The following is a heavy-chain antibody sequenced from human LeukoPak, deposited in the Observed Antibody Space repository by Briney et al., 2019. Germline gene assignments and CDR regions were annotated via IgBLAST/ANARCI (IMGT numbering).Heavy chain of an antibody. CDR1: GGSFSGYY. J-gene: IGHJ4*02. CDR2: INHSGST. V-gene: IGHV4-34*01. D-gene: IGHD1-26*01. Sequence: SETLSLTCAVYGGSFSGYYWSWIRQPPGKGLEWIGEINHSGSTNYNPSLKSRVTISVDTSKNQFSLKLSSVTAADTAVYYCARATGGSYLEWDSNFDYWGQGTLVTVSS. CDR3: ARATGGSYLEWDSNFDY.